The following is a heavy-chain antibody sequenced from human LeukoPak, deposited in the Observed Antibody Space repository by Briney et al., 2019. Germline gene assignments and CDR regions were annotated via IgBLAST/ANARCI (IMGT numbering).Heavy chain of an antibody. CDR1: GYTFTGYS. Sequence: ASVKVPCKASGYTFTGYSMHWVRQAPGQGLEWMGWINPNSGGTNYAQKFQGRVTMTRDTSISTAYMELSWLRSDDTAVYYCATAGGYSSRGYYFDYWGQGTLVTVSS. J-gene: IGHJ4*02. CDR3: ATAGGYSSRGYYFDY. V-gene: IGHV1-2*02. CDR2: INPNSGGT. D-gene: IGHD6-13*01.